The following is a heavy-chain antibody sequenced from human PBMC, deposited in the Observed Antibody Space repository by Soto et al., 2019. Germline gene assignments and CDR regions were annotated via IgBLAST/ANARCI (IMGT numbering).Heavy chain of an antibody. D-gene: IGHD7-27*01. V-gene: IGHV4-31*03. CDR1: GASISSGGYC. CDR3: TRANWYSEY. J-gene: IGHJ4*02. Sequence: PSETLSLTCTVSGASISSGGYCWSWIRQVPGKGLEWIGFLYYGGSTYYNPSLKSRVTISVDTSKNQFSLNLTSVTAADTAIYYCTRANWYSEYWGQGTLVTVSS. CDR2: LYYGGST.